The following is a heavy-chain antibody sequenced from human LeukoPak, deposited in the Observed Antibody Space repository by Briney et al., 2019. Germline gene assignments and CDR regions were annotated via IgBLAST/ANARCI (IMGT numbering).Heavy chain of an antibody. V-gene: IGHV3-7*01. CDR1: GFIMSVYW. CDR3: ARDWGTYYHFFDY. Sequence: GGSLRLSCAASGFIMSVYWMSWVRQAPGKGLEWVGNIKQDGSERNYVDSVKGRFTISRDNAKKSLYLQMNSLRAEDTAVYYCARDWGTYYHFFDYWGQGTLVTVSS. D-gene: IGHD3-16*01. CDR2: IKQDGSER. J-gene: IGHJ4*02.